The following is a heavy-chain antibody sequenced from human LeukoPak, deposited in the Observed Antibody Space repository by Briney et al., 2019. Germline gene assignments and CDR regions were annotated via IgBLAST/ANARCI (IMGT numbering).Heavy chain of an antibody. J-gene: IGHJ4*02. CDR1: EFTVSRNY. CDR3: TRDQMNY. CDR2: IFSNGDT. D-gene: IGHD5-24*01. Sequence: GGSLRLSCTASEFTVSRNYMLWVRQAPGKGLEWVSLIFSNGDTHYPDSVKGRFTISRDTSKNTVSLQMNSLRVEDPAMYYCTRDQMNYWGQGTLVTVSS. V-gene: IGHV3-53*01.